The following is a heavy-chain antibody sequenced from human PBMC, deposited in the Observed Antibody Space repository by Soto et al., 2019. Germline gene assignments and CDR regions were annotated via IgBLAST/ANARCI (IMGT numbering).Heavy chain of an antibody. CDR1: GGSISSYY. CDR3: ARGTGDGYNYAPWFDT. J-gene: IGHJ5*02. CDR2: IYYSGST. D-gene: IGHD5-12*01. Sequence: SETLSLTCTVSGGSISSYYWSWIRQPPGKGLEWIGYIYYSGSTNYNPSLKSRVTISVDTSKNQFSLKLSSVTAADTAVYYCARGTGDGYNYAPWFDTWGQGTLVTVSS. V-gene: IGHV4-59*01.